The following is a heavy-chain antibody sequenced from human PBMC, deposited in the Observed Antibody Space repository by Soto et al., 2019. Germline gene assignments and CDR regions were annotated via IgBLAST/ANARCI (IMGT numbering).Heavy chain of an antibody. CDR1: GFTFSSYA. Sequence: PGGSLRLSCAASGFTFSSYAMSWVRQAPGKGLEWVSAISGSGGSTYYADSVKGRFTISRDNSKNTLYLQMNSLRAEDTAVYYCANDRYCSAGSCFDAFDIWGQGTMVTVSS. D-gene: IGHD2-15*01. CDR2: ISGSGGST. J-gene: IGHJ3*02. CDR3: ANDRYCSAGSCFDAFDI. V-gene: IGHV3-23*01.